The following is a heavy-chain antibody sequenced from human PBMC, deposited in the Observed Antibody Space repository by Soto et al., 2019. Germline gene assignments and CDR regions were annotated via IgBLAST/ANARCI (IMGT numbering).Heavy chain of an antibody. J-gene: IGHJ3*02. V-gene: IGHV3-23*01. CDR1: GFTFSSYA. CDR2: ISGSGGST. Sequence: GGSLRLSCAASGFTFSSYAMSWVRQAPGKGLEWVSAISGSGGSTYYADSVKGRFTISRDNSKNTRYLQMNSLRAEDTAVYYCAKDQRIVTIFGVVTPGGGDAFDIWGQGTMVTVSS. CDR3: AKDQRIVTIFGVVTPGGGDAFDI. D-gene: IGHD3-3*01.